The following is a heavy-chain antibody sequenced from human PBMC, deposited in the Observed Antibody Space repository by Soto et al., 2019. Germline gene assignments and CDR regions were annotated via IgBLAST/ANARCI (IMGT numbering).Heavy chain of an antibody. D-gene: IGHD3-22*01. CDR1: GGLFSSYP. CDR3: ARGGSGYTWFKEF. J-gene: IGHJ4*02. Sequence: QEQLVQSGAEVKKPGSSVKVSCKASGGLFSSYPISWVRQVPGQGREWMGGIIPVFQTAYYTQRFQGRVTITADESTNTAYMERSSLRSEDTAIYYCARGGSGYTWFKEFWGQGTLVTVSS. V-gene: IGHV1-69*01. CDR2: IIPVFQTA.